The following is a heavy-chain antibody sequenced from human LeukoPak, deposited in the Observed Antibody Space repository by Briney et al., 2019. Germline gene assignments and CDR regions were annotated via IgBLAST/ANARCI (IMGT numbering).Heavy chain of an antibody. V-gene: IGHV1-18*01. CDR1: GYTFTSYG. J-gene: IGHJ4*02. Sequence: ASVKVSCKASGYTFTSYGISWVRQAPGQGLEWMGWISAYNGNTNYAQKFQGRVTITADESTSTAYMELSSLRSEDTAVYYCARSPRLEWLSQRPFDYWGQGTLVTVSS. CDR3: ARSPRLEWLSQRPFDY. D-gene: IGHD3-3*01. CDR2: ISAYNGNT.